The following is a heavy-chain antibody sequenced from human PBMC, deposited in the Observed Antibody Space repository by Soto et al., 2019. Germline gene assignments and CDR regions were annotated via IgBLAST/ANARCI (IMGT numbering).Heavy chain of an antibody. CDR1: GVTFSRYG. CDR2: ISYDGSDK. Sequence: QVQLVESGGGVVQPGRSLRLSCAASGVTFSRYGMHWVRQGPGKGLEWVALISYDGSDKYYADSVKGRFTISRDNSKNTLYLQINSLRSEDTAVSYCATRTWQAVLGLDVWGQGTTVTVSS. CDR3: ATRTWQAVLGLDV. J-gene: IGHJ6*02. D-gene: IGHD6-19*01. V-gene: IGHV3-30*03.